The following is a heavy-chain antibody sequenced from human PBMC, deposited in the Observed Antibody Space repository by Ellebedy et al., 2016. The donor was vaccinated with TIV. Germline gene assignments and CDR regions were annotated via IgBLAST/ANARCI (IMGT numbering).Heavy chain of an antibody. J-gene: IGHJ6*02. Sequence: SQTLSLTCVISGDSVSTDIGWNWIRQSPSRGLEWLGRTYYRSKWNNDYAVSLKSRITINPDTSKNPFSLQLNSVIPDDTAVYYCARGWFGSGMGVWGQGTTVTVSS. V-gene: IGHV6-1*01. D-gene: IGHD3-16*01. CDR3: ARGWFGSGMGV. CDR2: TYYRSKWNN. CDR1: GDSVSTDIG.